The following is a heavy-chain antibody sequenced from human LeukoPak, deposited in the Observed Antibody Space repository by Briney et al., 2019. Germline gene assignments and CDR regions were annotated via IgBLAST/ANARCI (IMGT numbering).Heavy chain of an antibody. J-gene: IGHJ5*02. CDR1: GGTSSSYA. CDR2: IIPIFGTA. Sequence: SGKVSCKASGGTSSSYAISWVRQAPGQGLEWMGGIIPIFGTANYAQKFQGRVTITADKSTSTAYMELSSLRSEDTAVYYCARVGTYYYGSGSYSGWFDPWGQGTLVTVSS. CDR3: ARVGTYYYGSGSYSGWFDP. D-gene: IGHD3-10*01. V-gene: IGHV1-69*06.